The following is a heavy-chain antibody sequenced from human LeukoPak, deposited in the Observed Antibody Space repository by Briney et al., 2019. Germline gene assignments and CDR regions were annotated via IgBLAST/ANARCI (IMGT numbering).Heavy chain of an antibody. Sequence: GSLRLSCAASGFTFSTHWMSWVRQPPGKGLEWIGEINHSGSTNYNPSLKSRVTISVDTSKNQFSLKLSSVTAADTAVYYCARPRLPYYYYYMDVWGKGTTVTVSS. V-gene: IGHV4-34*01. CDR2: INHSGST. CDR1: GFTFSTHW. J-gene: IGHJ6*03. CDR3: ARPRLPYYYYYMDV.